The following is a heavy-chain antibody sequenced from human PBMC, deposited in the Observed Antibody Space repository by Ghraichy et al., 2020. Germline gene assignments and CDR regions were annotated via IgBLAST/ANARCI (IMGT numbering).Heavy chain of an antibody. CDR2: IKSDGSST. V-gene: IGHV3-74*01. CDR3: AREYCSGGRCFFGTGGSHFDY. Sequence: GSLRLSCAASGFTLSNYWMHWVRQAPGKGLVWVSRIKSDGSSTIYADSVKGRFTISRDNAKNTLYLQMKSLSAEDTAVYYCAREYCSGGRCFFGTGGSHFDYWGQGTLVTVSS. CDR1: GFTLSNYW. D-gene: IGHD2-15*01. J-gene: IGHJ4*02.